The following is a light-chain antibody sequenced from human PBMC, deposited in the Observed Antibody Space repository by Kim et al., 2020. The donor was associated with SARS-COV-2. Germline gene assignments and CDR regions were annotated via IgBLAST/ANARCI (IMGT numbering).Light chain of an antibody. Sequence: QSVLTQPPSVSGAPGQRVTISCTGSSSNIGARYDVHWYQQLPGTAPTLLIYDNNNRPSGVPDRFSGSRSGTSASMAITGLQAEDEADYYYQSYDSSLSVVFGGGTQLTVL. V-gene: IGLV1-40*01. J-gene: IGLJ2*01. CDR2: DNN. CDR3: QSYDSSLSVV. CDR1: SSNIGARYD.